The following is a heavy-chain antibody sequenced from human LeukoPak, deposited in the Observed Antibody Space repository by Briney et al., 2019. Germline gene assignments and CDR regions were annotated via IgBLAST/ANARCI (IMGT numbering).Heavy chain of an antibody. Sequence: PGGSLTLSCAASGFTFSSYIMNWVRQAPGKGLEWVASISRNSTYIHYANLVKGRFTISRDNAKNSMYMQMYSLRADDTAVYYCARIRGGFGEFSLDYWGQGTLVTVSS. CDR3: ARIRGGFGEFSLDY. V-gene: IGHV3-21*04. CDR1: GFTFSSYI. D-gene: IGHD3-10*01. CDR2: ISRNSTYI. J-gene: IGHJ4*02.